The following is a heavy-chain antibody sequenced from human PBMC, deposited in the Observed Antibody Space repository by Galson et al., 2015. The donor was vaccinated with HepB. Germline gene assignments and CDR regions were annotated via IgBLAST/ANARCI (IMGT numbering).Heavy chain of an antibody. CDR2: VSGNNGKT. CDR1: DYTFTSYD. V-gene: IGHV1-18*04. CDR3: ARGAWFGELSGILVLQH. J-gene: IGHJ1*01. Sequence: SVKVSCKASDYTFTSYDISWVRQAPGQGLEWMGWVSGNNGKTNYAEKFQGRVTMTIDTSTSTAYMELRSLRSDDTAVYYCARGAWFGELSGILVLQHWGPGTLVTVSS. D-gene: IGHD3-10*01.